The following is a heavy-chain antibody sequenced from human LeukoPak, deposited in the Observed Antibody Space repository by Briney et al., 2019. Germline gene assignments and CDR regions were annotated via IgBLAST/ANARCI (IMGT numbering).Heavy chain of an antibody. D-gene: IGHD3-3*01. V-gene: IGHV1-46*01. Sequence: ASVKVSCKASGYTFTNYDINWVRQAPGQGLEWMGIINPSGGSTSYAQKFQGRVTMTRDTSTSTVYMELSSLRSEDTAVYYCARLMTGITIFGRIPRSFYYFDYWGQGTLVTVSS. CDR2: INPSGGST. J-gene: IGHJ4*02. CDR1: GYTFTNYD. CDR3: ARLMTGITIFGRIPRSFYYFDY.